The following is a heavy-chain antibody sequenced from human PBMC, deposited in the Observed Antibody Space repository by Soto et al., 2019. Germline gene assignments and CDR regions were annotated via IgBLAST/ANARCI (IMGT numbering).Heavy chain of an antibody. CDR3: AKDFGSYYYDSSGYYPQY. CDR1: GLTFSNYG. Sequence: GGSRRLSGAASGLTFSNYGMHWVRQAPGKGLEWVAVISYDGSNKYYADSVKGRFTISRDNSKNTLYLQMNSLRAEDTAVYYFAKDFGSYYYDSSGYYPQYWVQGTLVTVSS. CDR2: ISYDGSNK. D-gene: IGHD3-22*01. J-gene: IGHJ1*01. V-gene: IGHV3-30*18.